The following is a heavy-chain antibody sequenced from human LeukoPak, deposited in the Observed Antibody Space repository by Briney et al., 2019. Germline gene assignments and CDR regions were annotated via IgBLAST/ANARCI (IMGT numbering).Heavy chain of an antibody. D-gene: IGHD2-15*01. CDR3: ARSCSGGSCLGAFDI. CDR1: GYTFTGYY. V-gene: IGHV1-2*02. CDR2: INPNSGGT. Sequence: ASVKVSCKASGYTFTGYYMHWVRQAPGQGLEWMGWINPNSGGTNYAQKFQGRVTMTRDTSISTAYMELSRLRSEDTAVYYCARSCSGGSCLGAFDIWGQGTMVTVSS. J-gene: IGHJ3*02.